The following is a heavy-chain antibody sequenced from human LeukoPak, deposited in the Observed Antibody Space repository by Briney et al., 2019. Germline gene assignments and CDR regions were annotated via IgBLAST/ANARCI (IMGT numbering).Heavy chain of an antibody. D-gene: IGHD2-8*01. CDR3: ARGTLYCTNGVCYYYYFDY. V-gene: IGHV4-34*01. J-gene: IGHJ4*02. Sequence: SETLSLTCTVSGGSISSYYWSWIRQPPGKGLEWIGEINHSGSTNYNPSLKSRVTISVDTSKNQFSLKLSSVTAADTAVYYCARGTLYCTNGVCYYYYFDYWGQGTLVTVSS. CDR2: INHSGST. CDR1: GGSISSYY.